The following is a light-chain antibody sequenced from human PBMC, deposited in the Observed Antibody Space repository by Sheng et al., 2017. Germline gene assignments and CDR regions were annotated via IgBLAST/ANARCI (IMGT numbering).Light chain of an antibody. CDR3: QQYGRSPWT. Sequence: ETVLTQSPGTLSLSPGERATLSCRASQSVSANYVAWYQQKPGQAPRLLIYGASTRATGIPDRFTGSGSGTDFTLTITRLEPEDFAVYYCQQYGRSPWTFGQGTKVEIK. CDR2: GAS. J-gene: IGKJ1*01. CDR1: QSVSANY. V-gene: IGKV3-20*01.